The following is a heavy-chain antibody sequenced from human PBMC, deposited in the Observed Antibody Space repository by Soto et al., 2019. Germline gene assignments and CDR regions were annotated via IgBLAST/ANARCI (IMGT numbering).Heavy chain of an antibody. D-gene: IGHD3-22*01. CDR2: ISYDGSNK. J-gene: IGHJ4*02. V-gene: IGHV3-30-3*01. CDR3: ARLDSSGYYYFDY. Sequence: QVQLVESGGGVVQPGRSLRLYWAASGFTFSSYAMHWVRQAPGKGLEWVAVISYDGSNKYYADSVKGRFTISRDNSKNTLYLQMNSLRAEDTAVYYCARLDSSGYYYFDYWGQGTLVTVSS. CDR1: GFTFSSYA.